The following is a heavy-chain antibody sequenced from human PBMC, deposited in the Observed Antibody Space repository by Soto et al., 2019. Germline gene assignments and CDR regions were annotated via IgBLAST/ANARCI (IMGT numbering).Heavy chain of an antibody. CDR3: AGAENWSSSSWNYYYYGMDV. D-gene: IGHD6-13*01. CDR2: IYHSGST. Sequence: SETLSLTCAVSGGSISSSNWWSWVRQPPGKGLEWIGEIYHSGSTNYNPSRKSRVTISVDKSKNQFSLKLSSVTAADTAVYYCAGAENWSSSSWNYYYYGMDVWGQGTTVTVSS. V-gene: IGHV4-4*02. J-gene: IGHJ6*02. CDR1: GGSISSSNW.